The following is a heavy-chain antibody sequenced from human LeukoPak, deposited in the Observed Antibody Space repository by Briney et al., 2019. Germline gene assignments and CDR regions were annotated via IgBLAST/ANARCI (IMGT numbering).Heavy chain of an antibody. CDR3: ARDSNGAFDI. J-gene: IGHJ3*02. CDR2: IWYDGSNK. CDR1: GFTFSSYG. D-gene: IGHD6-25*01. Sequence: GSLRLSCAASGFTFSSYGMHWVRQAPGKGLEWVAVIWYDGSNKYYADSVKGRFTISRDNSKNTLFLQMNSLRAEDTVVYYCARDSNGAFDIWGQGTMVTVSS. V-gene: IGHV3-33*01.